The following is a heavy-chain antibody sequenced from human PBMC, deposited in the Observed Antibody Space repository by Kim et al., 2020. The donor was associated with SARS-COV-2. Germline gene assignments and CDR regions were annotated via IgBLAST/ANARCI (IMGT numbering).Heavy chain of an antibody. CDR2: INHSGST. CDR1: GGSFSGYY. J-gene: IGHJ5*02. V-gene: IGHV4-34*01. Sequence: SETLSLTCAVYGGSFSGYYWSWIRQPPGKGLEWIGEINHSGSTNYNPSLKSRVTISVDTSKNQFSLKLSSVTAADTAVYYCARGPRGDHWFDPWGQGTLVTVSS. CDR3: ARGPRGDHWFDP. D-gene: IGHD3-16*01.